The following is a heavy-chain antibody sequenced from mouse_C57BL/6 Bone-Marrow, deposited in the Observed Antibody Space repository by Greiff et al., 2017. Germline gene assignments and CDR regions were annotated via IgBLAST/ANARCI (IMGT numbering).Heavy chain of an antibody. CDR2: IHPNSGST. D-gene: IGHD2-1*01. Sequence: QVHVKQPGAELVKPGASVKLSCKASGYTFTSYWMHWVKQRPGQGLEWIGMIHPNSGSTNYNEKFKSKATLTVDKSSSTAYMQLSSLTSEDSAVYYCARSFYYNFDYWGQGTTLTVSS. CDR3: ARSFYYNFDY. J-gene: IGHJ2*01. V-gene: IGHV1-64*01. CDR1: GYTFTSYW.